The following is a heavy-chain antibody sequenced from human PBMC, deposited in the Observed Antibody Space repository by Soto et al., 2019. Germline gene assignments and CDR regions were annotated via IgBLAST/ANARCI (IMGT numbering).Heavy chain of an antibody. Sequence: QVQLVESGGGVVQPGRSLRLSCAASGFTFSSYGMHWVRQAPGKGLEWVAVIWYDGSNKYYADSVKGRFTISRDNSKNTLYLQMNSLRAEDTAVYYCARESWGEIAVAGTLDYWGQGTLVTVSS. D-gene: IGHD6-19*01. CDR1: GFTFSSYG. CDR2: IWYDGSNK. J-gene: IGHJ4*02. CDR3: ARESWGEIAVAGTLDY. V-gene: IGHV3-33*01.